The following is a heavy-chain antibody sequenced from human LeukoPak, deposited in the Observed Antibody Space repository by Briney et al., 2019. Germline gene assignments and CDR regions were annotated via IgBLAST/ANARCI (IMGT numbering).Heavy chain of an antibody. CDR3: VGAETSVGYFDY. CDR2: VNTTTGNP. CDR1: GYTFTNYY. D-gene: IGHD4-23*01. Sequence: ASVKVSCKTSGYTFTNYYMHWVRQAPGQGLQWMGWVNTTTGNPTYAQGFTGRFVFSFDSSVSTAYLQISSLKAEDTAVYYCVGAETSVGYFDYWGQGTLVTVSS. J-gene: IGHJ4*02. V-gene: IGHV7-4-1*02.